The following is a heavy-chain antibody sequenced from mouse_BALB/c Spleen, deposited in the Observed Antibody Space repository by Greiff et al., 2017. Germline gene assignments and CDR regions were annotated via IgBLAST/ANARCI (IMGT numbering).Heavy chain of an antibody. V-gene: IGHV1-7*01. D-gene: IGHD2-4*01. CDR1: GYTFTSYW. CDR3: ERESARITTAGFAY. J-gene: IGHJ3*01. Sequence: QVHVKQSGAELAKPGASVKMSCKASGYTFTSYWMHWVKQRPGQGLEWIGYINPSTGYTEYNQKFKDKATLTADKSSSTAYMQLSSLTSEDSAVYYCERESARITTAGFAYWGQGTLVTVSA. CDR2: INPSTGYT.